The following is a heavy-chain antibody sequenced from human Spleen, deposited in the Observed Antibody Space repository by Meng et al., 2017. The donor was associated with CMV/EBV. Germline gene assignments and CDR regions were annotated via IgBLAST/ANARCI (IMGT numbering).Heavy chain of an antibody. J-gene: IGHJ3*02. CDR1: GDSISSGDYY. Sequence: SETLSLTCSVSGDSISSGDYYWSWIRQPPGKGLEWIGYIYYSGSTYYNPSLKSRLNIAVDTSKNQFSLKLSSVTAADTAVYYCARLGGIVVGPTARHVFDIWGQGTMVTVSS. D-gene: IGHD2-2*01. CDR3: ARLGGIVVGPTARHVFDI. V-gene: IGHV4-30-4*08. CDR2: IYYSGST.